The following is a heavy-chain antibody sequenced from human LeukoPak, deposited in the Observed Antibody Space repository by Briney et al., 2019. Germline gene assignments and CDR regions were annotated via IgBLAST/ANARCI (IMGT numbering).Heavy chain of an antibody. CDR3: ARGGVSYDSSGYSANAFDI. V-gene: IGHV4-30-2*01. CDR1: GGSISSGGYS. Sequence: PSQTLSLTCAVSGGSISSGGYSWSWIRQPPGKGLEWTGYIYHSGSTYYNPSLKSRVTISVDRSKNQFSLKLTSVTAADTAVYYCARGGVSYDSSGYSANAFDIWGQGTMVTVSS. D-gene: IGHD3-22*01. J-gene: IGHJ3*02. CDR2: IYHSGST.